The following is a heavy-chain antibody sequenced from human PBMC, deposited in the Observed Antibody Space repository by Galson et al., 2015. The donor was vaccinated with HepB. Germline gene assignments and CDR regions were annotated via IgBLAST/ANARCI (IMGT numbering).Heavy chain of an antibody. CDR2: TSYDEMYK. CDR1: GFTFTNYA. Sequence: SLRLSCAASGFTFTNYAMHWVRQAPGKGLEWVAVTSYDEMYKYYTDSVRGRFTISRDNSKNTLFLQMNSLRTEDTAVYYCARELRSRRFYYKTSSYGPVNSSGHGCLVTVTS. V-gene: IGHV3-30*04. D-gene: IGHD3-10*01. CDR3: ARELRSRRFYYKTSSYGPVNS. J-gene: IGHJ5*01.